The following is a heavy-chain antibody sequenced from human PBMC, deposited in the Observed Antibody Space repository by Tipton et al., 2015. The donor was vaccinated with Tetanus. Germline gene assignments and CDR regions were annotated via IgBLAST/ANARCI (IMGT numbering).Heavy chain of an antibody. CDR1: GFTFSSYS. V-gene: IGHV3-21*01. J-gene: IGHJ4*02. CDR3: ARDERMTGVFDY. CDR2: ISSSSSYI. Sequence: SLRLSCAASGFTFSSYSMNWVRQAPGKGLEWVSSISSSSSYIYYADSVKGRFTISRDNAKNSLYLQMNSLGAEDTAVYYCARDERMTGVFDYWGQGTLVTVSS. D-gene: IGHD2/OR15-2a*01.